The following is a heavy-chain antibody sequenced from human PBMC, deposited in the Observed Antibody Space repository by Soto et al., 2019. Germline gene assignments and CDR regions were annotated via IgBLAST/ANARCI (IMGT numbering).Heavy chain of an antibody. CDR2: INPNSGGT. V-gene: IGHV1-2*02. J-gene: IGHJ4*02. D-gene: IGHD6-19*01. Sequence: ASVKVSCKASGYTFSGFYMHWVRQAPGQGLEWMGWINPNSGGTKSAEKFQGRVTMTRDTSISTAYMELSRLTSDDTAVYYCASAAVTGTAGLDFWGQGTQVTVFS. CDR3: ASAAVTGTAGLDF. CDR1: GYTFSGFY.